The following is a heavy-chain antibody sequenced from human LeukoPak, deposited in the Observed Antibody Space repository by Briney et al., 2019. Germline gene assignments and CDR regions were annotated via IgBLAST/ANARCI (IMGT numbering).Heavy chain of an antibody. J-gene: IGHJ6*03. Sequence: GASVKVSCKASGYTFTSYGTSWVRQAPGQGLEWMGWISAYNGNTNYAQKLQGRVTMTTDTSTSTAYMELRSLRSDDTAVYYCASSTSHYYYYMDVWGKGTTVTVSS. CDR3: ASSTSHYYYYMDV. D-gene: IGHD2-2*01. V-gene: IGHV1-18*01. CDR2: ISAYNGNT. CDR1: GYTFTSYG.